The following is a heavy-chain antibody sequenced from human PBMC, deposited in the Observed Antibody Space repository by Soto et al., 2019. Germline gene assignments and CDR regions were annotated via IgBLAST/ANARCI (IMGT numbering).Heavy chain of an antibody. CDR1: GCTFGSYA. V-gene: IGHV3-30-3*01. CDR3: ARDQKGYDFWSGSLYYYGMDV. D-gene: IGHD3-3*01. J-gene: IGHJ6*02. CDR2: ISYDGSNK. Sequence: GGSLRLPWTALGCTFGSYAVRWVRQAPGKGLEWVAVISYDGSNKYYADSVKGRFTISRDNSKNTLYLQMNSLRAEDTAVYYCARDQKGYDFWSGSLYYYGMDVWGQGTTVTVSS.